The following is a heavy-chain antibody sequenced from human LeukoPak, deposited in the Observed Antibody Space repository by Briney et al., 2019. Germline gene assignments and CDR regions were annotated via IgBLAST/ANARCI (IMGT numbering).Heavy chain of an antibody. V-gene: IGHV3-23*01. CDR3: EADYYDSSGAPNDAFGI. CDR2: ISGSGGST. Sequence: GGSLRLSCAASGFTFSSYAMSWVRQAPGKGLEWVSAISGSGGSTYYADSVKGRFTISRDNSKNTLYLQMNSLRAEDTAVYYCEADYYDSSGAPNDAFGIWGQGTMVTVSS. J-gene: IGHJ3*02. D-gene: IGHD3-22*01. CDR1: GFTFSSYA.